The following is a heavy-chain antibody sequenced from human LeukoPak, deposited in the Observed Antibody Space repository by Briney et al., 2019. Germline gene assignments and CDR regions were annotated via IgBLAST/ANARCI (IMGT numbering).Heavy chain of an antibody. J-gene: IGHJ6*03. V-gene: IGHV1-46*01. CDR1: GYTFTSYY. CDR3: ARQNVDIVANYYYYMDV. CDR2: INPSGGST. Sequence: ASVKVSCKASGYTFTSYYMHWVRQAPGQGLEWMGIINPSGGSTSYAQKFQGRVTMTRDTSTSTAYMELRSLRSDDTAVYYCARQNVDIVANYYYYMDVWGKGTTVTVSS. D-gene: IGHD5-12*01.